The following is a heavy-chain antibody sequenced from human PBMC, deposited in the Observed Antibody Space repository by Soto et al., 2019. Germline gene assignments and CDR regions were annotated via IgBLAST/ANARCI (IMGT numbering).Heavy chain of an antibody. CDR2: IKSDGSWT. Sequence: EVPLVESGGGLVQPGESLTLSCAASGFTFSSYCMHWVRQAPGKGLVWVSRIKSDGSWTYYADSVKGRLTISRDNAKNTLYLQKNSLRVEEAAVYFSARGVGVHYVGSVYLGRHWGQGTPVTVSS. CDR1: GFTFSSYC. V-gene: IGHV3-74*01. J-gene: IGHJ4*02. CDR3: ARGVGVHYVGSVYLGRH. D-gene: IGHD3-10*02.